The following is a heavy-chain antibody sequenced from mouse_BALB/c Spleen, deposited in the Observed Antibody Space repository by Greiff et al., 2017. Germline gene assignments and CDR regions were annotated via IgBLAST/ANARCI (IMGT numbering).Heavy chain of an antibody. CDR1: GFTFSSFG. CDR2: ISSGSSTI. J-gene: IGHJ4*01. CDR3: ARDDGNYPNAMDY. V-gene: IGHV5-17*02. Sequence: EVQVVESGGGLVQPGGSRKLSCAASGFTFSSFGMHWVRQAPEKGLEWVAYISSGSSTIYYADTVKGRFTISRDNAKNTLYLEMSSLRSEDTAMYYCARDDGNYPNAMDYWGQGTSVTVSS. D-gene: IGHD2-3*01.